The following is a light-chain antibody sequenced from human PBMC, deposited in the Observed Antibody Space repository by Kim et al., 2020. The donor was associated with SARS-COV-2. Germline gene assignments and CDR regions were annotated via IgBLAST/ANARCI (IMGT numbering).Light chain of an antibody. J-gene: IGKJ3*01. CDR2: AAS. CDR1: QGISTW. CDR3: HQADSFPFT. Sequence: DIQMTQSPSSVSASVGDRVTITCRASQGISTWLVWYQQKPGKAPKLLIYAASSLESGVPSRFSGSGSGTDFTLTISSLQPEDFATYYCHQADSFPFTFGPGTKVDIK. V-gene: IGKV1-12*02.